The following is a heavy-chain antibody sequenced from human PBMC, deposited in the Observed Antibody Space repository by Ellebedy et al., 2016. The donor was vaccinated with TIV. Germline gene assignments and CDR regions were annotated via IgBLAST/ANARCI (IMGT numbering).Heavy chain of an antibody. CDR3: ARGIEQWLTY. J-gene: IGHJ4*02. CDR2: IFYSWST. Sequence: SETLSLXCTVSGASLNNDDYYWSWIRQPPGKGLQWIGYIFYSWSTYYNPSLKSRLTISVDTSQNQFSLKLSSVTAADTAVYYCARGIEQWLTYWGQGTLVTVSS. CDR1: GASLNNDDYY. D-gene: IGHD6-19*01. V-gene: IGHV4-30-4*01.